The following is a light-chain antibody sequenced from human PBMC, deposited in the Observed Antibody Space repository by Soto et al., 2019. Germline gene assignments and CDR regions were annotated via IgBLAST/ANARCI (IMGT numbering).Light chain of an antibody. J-gene: IGKJ3*01. CDR2: DAS. CDR1: QDITNH. V-gene: IGKV1-33*01. CDR3: QKYDGVPQ. Sequence: DIQMTQSPSSLSASVGDTVTITCQASQDITNHLNWYQHKPGKAPNLLIYDASHLETGVPSRFTGSGSGTYFTPTISSLQSEDIATYYCQKYDGVPQFGPGTRVDF.